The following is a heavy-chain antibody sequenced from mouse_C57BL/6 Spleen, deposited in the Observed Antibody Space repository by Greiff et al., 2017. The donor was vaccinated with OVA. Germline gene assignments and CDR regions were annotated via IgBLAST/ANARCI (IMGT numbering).Heavy chain of an antibody. D-gene: IGHD1-1*01. V-gene: IGHV1-82*01. CDR2: IYPGDGDT. Sequence: QVQLQQSGPELVKPGASVKISCKASGYAFSSSWMNWVKQRPGKGLEWIGRIYPGDGDTNYNGKFKGKATLTADKSSSTAYMQLSSLTSEDSAVYFCARSSPLFTTVVETPFDYWGQGTTLTVSS. CDR3: ARSSPLFTTVVETPFDY. CDR1: GYAFSSSW. J-gene: IGHJ2*01.